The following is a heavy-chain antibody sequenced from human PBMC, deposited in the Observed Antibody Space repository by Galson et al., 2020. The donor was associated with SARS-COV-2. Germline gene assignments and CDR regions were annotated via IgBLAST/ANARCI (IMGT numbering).Heavy chain of an antibody. CDR3: ASGYCSGGSCYSQDWYFDL. J-gene: IGHJ2*01. Sequence: GGSLRLSCAASGFTFSSYGMHWVRQAPGQGLEWVAVISYDGSNKYYADSVKGRFTISRDNSKNTLYLQMNSLRAEDTAVYYCASGYCSGGSCYSQDWYFDLWGRGTLVTVSS. CDR2: ISYDGSNK. V-gene: IGHV3-30*03. CDR1: GFTFSSYG. D-gene: IGHD2-15*01.